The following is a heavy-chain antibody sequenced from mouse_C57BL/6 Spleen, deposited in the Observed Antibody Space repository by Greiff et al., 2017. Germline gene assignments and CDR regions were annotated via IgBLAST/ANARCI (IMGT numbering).Heavy chain of an antibody. Sequence: VQLQQSAAELARPGASVKMSCKASGYTFTSYTMHWVKQRPGQGLEWIGYINPSSGYTKYNQKFKDKATLTADKSSSTAYMQLSSLTSEDSAVYYCARRDYDDYFDYWGQGTTLTVSS. CDR2: INPSSGYT. D-gene: IGHD2-4*01. V-gene: IGHV1-4*01. CDR1: GYTFTSYT. J-gene: IGHJ2*01. CDR3: ARRDYDDYFDY.